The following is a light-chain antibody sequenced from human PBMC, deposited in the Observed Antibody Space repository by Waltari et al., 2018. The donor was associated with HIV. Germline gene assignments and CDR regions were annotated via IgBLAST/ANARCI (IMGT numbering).Light chain of an antibody. Sequence: DIQMTQSPSSLSASIGDRVNITCRASQNINNYLNWYQQKPGQAPKILIYTATTLHIGVPSRFSGSGPGTEFTLSITNLQPGDFALYFCQQSYYSPTFGPGTTVDIK. J-gene: IGKJ3*01. CDR2: TAT. CDR1: QNINNY. V-gene: IGKV1-39*01. CDR3: QQSYYSPT.